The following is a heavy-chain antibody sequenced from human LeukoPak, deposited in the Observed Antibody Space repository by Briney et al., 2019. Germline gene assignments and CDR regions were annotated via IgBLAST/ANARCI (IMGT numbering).Heavy chain of an antibody. Sequence: PGGSLRLSCAASGFTFSSYAMHWVRQAPGKGLEWVAVISYDGSNKYYADSVKGRFTISRDNSKNTLYLQMNSLRAEDTAVYYCARDLIGSSPFDYWGQGTLVTVSS. V-gene: IGHV3-30*04. CDR2: ISYDGSNK. J-gene: IGHJ4*02. CDR1: GFTFSSYA. D-gene: IGHD6-6*01. CDR3: ARDLIGSSPFDY.